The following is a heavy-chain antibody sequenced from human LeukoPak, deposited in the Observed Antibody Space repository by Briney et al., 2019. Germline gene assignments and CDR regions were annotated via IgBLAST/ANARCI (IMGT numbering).Heavy chain of an antibody. CDR2: ISGSGDTT. Sequence: PGGSLRLSRAASGFTFSNYAMTWVRQGAGKGLEWVSGISGSGDTTYYADSEKGRFTTSRDNFRNTLYLQMNSLTVADTAVYFCARESFKAVAGYLDYWGQGILGTVS. CDR3: ARESFKAVAGYLDY. V-gene: IGHV3-23*01. CDR1: GFTFSNYA. D-gene: IGHD6-19*01. J-gene: IGHJ4*02.